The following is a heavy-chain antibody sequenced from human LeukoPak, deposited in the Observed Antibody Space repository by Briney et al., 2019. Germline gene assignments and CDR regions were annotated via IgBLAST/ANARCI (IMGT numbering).Heavy chain of an antibody. J-gene: IGHJ4*02. CDR3: VRQNYDSSGYYFEY. V-gene: IGHV5-51*01. Sequence: NLGESLNISCWGSGYSFTTYWIGWVRQMPGKGLEWMGIIYPHDSDTRYSPSFQGQVTISADKSISTAYLQWSNLNASDTAMYYCVRQNYDSSGYYFEYWGQGTLVTVSS. CDR1: GYSFTTYW. CDR2: IYPHDSDT. D-gene: IGHD3-22*01.